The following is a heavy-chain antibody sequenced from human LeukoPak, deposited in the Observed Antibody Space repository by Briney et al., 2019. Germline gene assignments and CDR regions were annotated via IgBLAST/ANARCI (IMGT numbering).Heavy chain of an antibody. CDR3: ARVKGWVAPLGY. Sequence: AGGSLRLSCSASGFTFRSYWMRSVRQAPGKGLELVANIKQDGSEKYYVGSVKRRFTTSRDNAKNSLYLQMNSLSAEDTAVYYCARVKGWVAPLGYWGQGTLVTVSA. CDR1: GFTFRSYW. CDR2: IKQDGSEK. J-gene: IGHJ4*02. V-gene: IGHV3-7*01. D-gene: IGHD2-15*01.